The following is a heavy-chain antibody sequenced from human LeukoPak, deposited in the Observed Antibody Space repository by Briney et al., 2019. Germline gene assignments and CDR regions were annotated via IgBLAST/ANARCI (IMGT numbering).Heavy chain of an antibody. CDR2: IYYSGST. CDR3: ARDMVRGVISPSDYYYGMDV. D-gene: IGHD3-10*01. J-gene: IGHJ6*02. CDR1: GGSISSYY. V-gene: IGHV4-59*01. Sequence: PSETLSLTCTVSGGSISSYYWTWIRQPPGKGLEWIGYIYYSGSTNYNPSLKSRVTISVDTSKNQFSLKLSSVTAADTAVYYCARDMVRGVISPSDYYYGMDVWGQGTTVTVSS.